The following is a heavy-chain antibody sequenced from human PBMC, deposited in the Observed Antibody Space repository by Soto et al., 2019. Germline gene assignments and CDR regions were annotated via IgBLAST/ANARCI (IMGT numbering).Heavy chain of an antibody. J-gene: IGHJ4*02. CDR1: GDSVSSNSAA. CDR3: ARVGDSSSSGGGYFDY. D-gene: IGHD6-6*01. V-gene: IGHV6-1*01. Sequence: LSLTCAISGDSVSSNSAAWNWIRQSPSRCLEWLGRTYYRSKWYNDYAVSVKSRITINPDTSKNQFSLQLNSVTPEDTAVYYCARVGDSSSSGGGYFDYWGQGALVTVSS. CDR2: TYYRSKWYN.